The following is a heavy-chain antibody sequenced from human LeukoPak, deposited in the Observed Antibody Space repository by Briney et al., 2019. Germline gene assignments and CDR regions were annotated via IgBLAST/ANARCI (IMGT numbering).Heavy chain of an antibody. J-gene: IGHJ6*03. V-gene: IGHV1-69*05. Sequence: GASVKVSCKASGGTFSSYAISWLRQAPGQGLEWMGRIIPIFGTANYAQKFQGRVTITTDESTSTAYMELSSLRSEDTAVCYCASGEPNWNYVLMDVWGKGTTVTVSS. CDR1: GGTFSSYA. CDR2: IIPIFGTA. D-gene: IGHD1-7*01. CDR3: ASGEPNWNYVLMDV.